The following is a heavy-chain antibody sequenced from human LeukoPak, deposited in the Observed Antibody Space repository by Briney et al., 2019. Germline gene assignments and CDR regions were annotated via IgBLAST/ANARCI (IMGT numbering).Heavy chain of an antibody. D-gene: IGHD3/OR15-3a*01. CDR2: IIPIFGTA. CDR1: GGTFSSYA. V-gene: IGHV1-69*05. J-gene: IGHJ4*02. CDR3: ARRPDGDWGQFDY. Sequence: GASVTVSFKASGGTFSSYAISWVRQAPGQGLEWMGGIIPIFGTANYAQKFQGRVTITTDESTSTAYMELSSLRSEDTAVYYCARRPDGDWGQFDYWGQGTLVTVSS.